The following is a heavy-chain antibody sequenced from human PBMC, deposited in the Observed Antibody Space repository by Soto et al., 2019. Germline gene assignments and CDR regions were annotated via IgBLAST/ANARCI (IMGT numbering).Heavy chain of an antibody. CDR3: AREGYCSGGSCFRRYSRAFDI. J-gene: IGHJ3*02. V-gene: IGHV4-39*07. Sequence: SETLXLTCTVSGGSISSSSYYWGWIRQPPGKGLEWIGSIYYSGSTYYNPSLKSRVTISVDTSKNQFSLKLSSVTAADTAVYYCAREGYCSGGSCFRRYSRAFDIWGQGTMVTV. D-gene: IGHD2-15*01. CDR2: IYYSGST. CDR1: GGSISSSSYY.